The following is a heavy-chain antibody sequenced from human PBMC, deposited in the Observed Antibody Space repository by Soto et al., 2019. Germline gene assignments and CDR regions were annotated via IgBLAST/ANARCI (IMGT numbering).Heavy chain of an antibody. CDR2: IIPIFGTA. CDR1: GGTFSSYA. CDR3: ATWQGVEMATGRNPDAFDI. D-gene: IGHD5-12*01. J-gene: IGHJ3*02. V-gene: IGHV1-69*01. Sequence: QVQLVQSGAEVRKPGSSVKVSCKASGGTFSSYAISWVRQAPGQGLEWMGGIIPIFGTANYAQKFQGKVTITADESTSTAYMELSSLRSEDTAVYYCATWQGVEMATGRNPDAFDIWGQGTMVTVSS.